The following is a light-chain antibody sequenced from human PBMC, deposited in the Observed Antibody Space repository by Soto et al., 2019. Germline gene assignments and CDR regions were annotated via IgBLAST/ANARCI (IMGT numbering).Light chain of an antibody. V-gene: IGLV2-14*01. CDR3: SSYTSSSTQV. Sequence: QSVLAQPASVSGSPGQSITISCTGTSSDVSGYNYVSWYQQHPGKGPKLMIYEVSNRPSGVSNRFSGSKSGNTASLTISGLQAEDEADYYCSSYTSSSTQVFGTGTKVTVL. J-gene: IGLJ1*01. CDR1: SSDVSGYNY. CDR2: EVS.